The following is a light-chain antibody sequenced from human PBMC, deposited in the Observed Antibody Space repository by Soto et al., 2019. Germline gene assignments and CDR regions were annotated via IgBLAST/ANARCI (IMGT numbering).Light chain of an antibody. CDR1: QTINIY. J-gene: IGKJ2*01. CDR2: ATS. Sequence: DIQMTQSPSSLSASVGDRVTITCRASQTINIYVNWYQHKPGKVPKLLIYATSTLQGGGVPSRFSGSGSGTDFTLTISSLQPEDFATYYCQQSHSAPYTFGQGTRLEIK. V-gene: IGKV1-39*01. CDR3: QQSHSAPYT.